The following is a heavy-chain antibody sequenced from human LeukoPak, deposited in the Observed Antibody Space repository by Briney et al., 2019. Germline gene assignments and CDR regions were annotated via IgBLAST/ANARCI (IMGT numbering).Heavy chain of an antibody. Sequence: ASVKVSCKASGYTFTSYGISWVRQAPGQGLEWMGWISAYNGNTNYAQKLQGRVTMTTDTSTSTAYMDLRSLRSDDTAVYYCARDVLTKEYYFDSSGNPYWGQGTLVTVSS. CDR3: ARDVLTKEYYFDSSGNPY. J-gene: IGHJ4*02. V-gene: IGHV1-18*01. D-gene: IGHD3-22*01. CDR2: ISAYNGNT. CDR1: GYTFTSYG.